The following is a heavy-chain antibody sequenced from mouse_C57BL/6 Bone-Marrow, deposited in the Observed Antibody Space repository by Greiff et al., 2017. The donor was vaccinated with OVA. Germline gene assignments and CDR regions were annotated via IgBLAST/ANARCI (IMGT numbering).Heavy chain of an antibody. J-gene: IGHJ2*01. D-gene: IGHD1-1*01. CDR2: IYPGDGDT. CDR3: AVYYYGSR. Sequence: VQLQQSGAELMKPGASVKISCKASGYAFSSSWMNWVKQRPGKGLEWIGRIYPGDGDTNYNGKFKGKATLTADKSSSTAYMQLSSLTSEDSAVYFCAVYYYGSRWGQGTTLTVSS. CDR1: GYAFSSSW. V-gene: IGHV1-82*01.